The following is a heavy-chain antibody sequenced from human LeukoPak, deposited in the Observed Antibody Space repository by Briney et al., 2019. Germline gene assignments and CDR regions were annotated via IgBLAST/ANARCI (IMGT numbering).Heavy chain of an antibody. CDR3: ARDIGAVAGDSPDY. CDR2: IRYDGSDK. V-gene: IGHV3-30*02. J-gene: IGHJ4*02. D-gene: IGHD6-19*01. CDR1: GFTFSSYG. Sequence: GGSLRLSCAASGFTFSSYGMHWVRQAPGKGLEWVAFIRYDGSDKYYADSVKGRFTVSGDNSKNTLYLQMNSLRAEDTAVYYCARDIGAVAGDSPDYWGQGTLVTVSS.